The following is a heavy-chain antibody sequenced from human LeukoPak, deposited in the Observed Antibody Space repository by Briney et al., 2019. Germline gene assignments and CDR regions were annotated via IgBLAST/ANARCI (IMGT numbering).Heavy chain of an antibody. CDR2: IWYDGSSK. CDR3: ARSQSSSLIDY. V-gene: IGHV3-33*01. CDR1: GFSFSAYG. D-gene: IGHD6-13*01. J-gene: IGHJ4*02. Sequence: GGSLRLSCAASGFSFSAYGVHWVRQAPGKGLEWVAVIWYDGSSKDYADSVKGRFTLSRDNSKNTLYLQMNSLTVEDTAVFYCARSQSSSLIDYWGQGTLVTVSS.